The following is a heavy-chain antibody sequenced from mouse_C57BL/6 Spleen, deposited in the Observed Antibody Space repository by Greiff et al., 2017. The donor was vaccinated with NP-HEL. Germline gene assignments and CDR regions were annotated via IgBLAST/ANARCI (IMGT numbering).Heavy chain of an antibody. CDR1: GFTFSDYG. V-gene: IGHV5-17*01. Sequence: EVQLVESGGGLVKPGGSLKLSCAASGFTFSDYGMHWVRQAPEKGLEWVAYISSGSSTIYYADTVKGRFTISRDNAKNTLFLQMTSLRSEDTAMYYCARRLTGTWYFDVWGTGTTVTVSS. CDR3: ARRLTGTWYFDV. D-gene: IGHD4-1*01. CDR2: ISSGSSTI. J-gene: IGHJ1*03.